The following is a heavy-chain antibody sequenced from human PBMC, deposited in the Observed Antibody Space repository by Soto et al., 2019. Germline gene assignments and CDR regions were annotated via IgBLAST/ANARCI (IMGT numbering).Heavy chain of an antibody. J-gene: IGHJ4*02. V-gene: IGHV5-51*01. CDR1: GYSFTSYW. D-gene: IGHD2-21*02. CDR2: IYPGDSDT. Sequence: GESLKISCKGSGYSFTSYWIGWVRQMTGKGLEWMGIIYPGDSDTRYSPSFQGQVTISADKSISTAYLQWSSLKASDTAMYYCAITLAYCGGDCYSFDYWGQGTLVTVSS. CDR3: AITLAYCGGDCYSFDY.